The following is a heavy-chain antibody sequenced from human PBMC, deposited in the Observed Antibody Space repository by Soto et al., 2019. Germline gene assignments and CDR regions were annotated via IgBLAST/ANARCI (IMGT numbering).Heavy chain of an antibody. CDR3: ARGGSYGDFFDY. J-gene: IGHJ4*02. Sequence: PSETVSLTCTVSGGSMSSNYWTWIRQSPGKGLEWIGYIYYTGSTKYNPSLQSRVTISLDTSKNQFSLRLTSVTSADTAVYYCARGGSYGDFFDYWGQGAQVTVSS. V-gene: IGHV4-59*01. CDR2: IYYTGST. D-gene: IGHD4-17*01. CDR1: GGSMSSNY.